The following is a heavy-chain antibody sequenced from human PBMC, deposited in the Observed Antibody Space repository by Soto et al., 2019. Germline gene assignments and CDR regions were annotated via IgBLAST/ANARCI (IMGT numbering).Heavy chain of an antibody. V-gene: IGHV3-7*01. CDR1: GFAFSSYW. J-gene: IGHJ4*02. CDR3: AREIERLLGY. D-gene: IGHD3-3*01. CDR2: IKQDGSEI. Sequence: PGGSLRLSCATSGFAFSSYWMNWVRQVPGKGLEWVANIKQDGSEINYVDSVRGRFTISRDNSKNTLYLQMNSLRAEDTTVYYCAREIERLLGYWGQGTLVTVSS.